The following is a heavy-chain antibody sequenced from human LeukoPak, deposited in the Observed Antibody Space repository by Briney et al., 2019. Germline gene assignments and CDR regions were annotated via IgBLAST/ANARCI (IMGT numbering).Heavy chain of an antibody. CDR2: ISSSSSYI. V-gene: IGHV3-21*01. J-gene: IGHJ3*02. CDR1: GFTFSSYG. D-gene: IGHD5-18*01. Sequence: GGSLRLSCAASGFTFSSYGMNWVRQAPGKGLEWVSSISSSSSYIYYADSVKGRFTISRDNAKNSLYLQMNSLRAEDTAVYYCARDREAGSYGPGDAFDIWGQGTMVTVSS. CDR3: ARDREAGSYGPGDAFDI.